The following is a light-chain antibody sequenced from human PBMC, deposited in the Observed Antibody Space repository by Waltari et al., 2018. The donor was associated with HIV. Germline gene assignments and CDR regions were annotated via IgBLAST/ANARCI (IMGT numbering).Light chain of an antibody. J-gene: IGLJ3*02. CDR2: MDD. V-gene: IGLV1-47*01. Sequence: QPVLTQPRSASGTPGQRVIISCAGISSNIGSNPVSWFQHLPGTAPKLFIYMDDQRPSGVPDRFSGSKSGTSASLAIRGLRSEDEADYYCAACAASLSRWVFGGGTKLTVL. CDR3: AACAASLSRWV. CDR1: SSNIGSNP.